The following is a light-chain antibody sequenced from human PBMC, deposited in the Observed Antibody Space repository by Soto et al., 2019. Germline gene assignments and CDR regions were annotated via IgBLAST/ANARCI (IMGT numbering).Light chain of an antibody. CDR3: QQFNSYPLT. J-gene: IGKJ4*01. V-gene: IGKV1-9*01. CDR1: QGISSY. Sequence: DIQLTQSPSFLSASVGDRVTITCRASQGISSYLAWYQQRPWKAPKLLIYGASTLQSGVPSRFSGSGSGTEFTLTISSLQPEDFTTYYCQQFNSYPLTFGGGTKVEIK. CDR2: GAS.